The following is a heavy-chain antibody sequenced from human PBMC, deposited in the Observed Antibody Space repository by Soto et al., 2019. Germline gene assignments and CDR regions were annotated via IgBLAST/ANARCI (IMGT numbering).Heavy chain of an antibody. CDR2: IWYDGSNK. J-gene: IGHJ6*02. V-gene: IGHV3-33*01. CDR1: GFTFSSYG. D-gene: IGHD3-22*01. Sequence: GGALRLSCAASGFTFSSYGMHWVRQAPGKGLEWVAVIWYDGSNKYYADSVKGRFTISRGNSKNTLYLQMNSLRAEDTAVYYCAREYYDSSGPYGMDGWGQGTTVTVSS. CDR3: AREYYDSSGPYGMDG.